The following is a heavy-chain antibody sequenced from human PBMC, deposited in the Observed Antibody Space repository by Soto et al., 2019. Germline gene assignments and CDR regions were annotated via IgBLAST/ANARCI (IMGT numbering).Heavy chain of an antibody. Sequence: GGSLRLSCAASGFTFSSYSMNWVRQAPGKGLEWVSSISSSSSYIYYADSVKGRFTISRDNAKNSLYLQMNSLRAEDTAVYYCARDRIVVVTAALGYYGMDVWGQGTTVTVAS. CDR3: ARDRIVVVTAALGYYGMDV. CDR2: ISSSSSYI. CDR1: GFTFSSYS. V-gene: IGHV3-21*01. D-gene: IGHD2-2*01. J-gene: IGHJ6*02.